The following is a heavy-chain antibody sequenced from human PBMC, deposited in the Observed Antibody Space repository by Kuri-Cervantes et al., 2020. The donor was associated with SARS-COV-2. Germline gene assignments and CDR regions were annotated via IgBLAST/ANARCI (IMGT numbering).Heavy chain of an antibody. CDR1: GFTFSSYA. CDR3: LVGYCSSTSCYGNPKGFDY. CDR2: ISYDGSNK. Sequence: GESLKISCAASGFTFSSYAMHWVRQAPGKRLEWVAVISYDGSNKYYADSVKGRFTISRDNSKNTLYLQMNSLRAEDTAVYYCLVGYCSSTSCYGNPKGFDYWGQGTLVTVSS. J-gene: IGHJ4*02. D-gene: IGHD2-2*01. V-gene: IGHV3-30*11.